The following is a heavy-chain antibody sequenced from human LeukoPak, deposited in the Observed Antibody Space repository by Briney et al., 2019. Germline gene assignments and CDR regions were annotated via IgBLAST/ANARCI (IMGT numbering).Heavy chain of an antibody. CDR1: GGSISRGGYY. J-gene: IGHJ6*02. D-gene: IGHD4-17*01. CDR3: ARAPAATVTTGYYYYGMDV. CDR2: IYYSGST. V-gene: IGHV4-31*03. Sequence: SETLSLTCTVSGGSISRGGYYWRWIRQHPGKGLEWIGYIYYSGSTYYNPSLKSRVTISVDTSKNQFSLKLSSVTAADTAVYYCARAPAATVTTGYYYYGMDVWGQGTTVTVSS.